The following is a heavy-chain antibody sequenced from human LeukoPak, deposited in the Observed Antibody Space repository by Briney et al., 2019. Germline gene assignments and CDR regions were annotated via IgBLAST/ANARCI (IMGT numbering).Heavy chain of an antibody. V-gene: IGHV3-30-3*01. CDR1: GFTFNNYA. Sequence: GRSLRLSCAASGFTFNNYAMHWVRQAPGKGLEWVAVISYDGSNKYYADSVKGRFTISRDNSKNTLYLQMISLRAEDTAVYYCARDKAYKIVVADVDYWGQGTLVTVSS. CDR2: ISYDGSNK. D-gene: IGHD3-22*01. CDR3: ARDKAYKIVVADVDY. J-gene: IGHJ4*02.